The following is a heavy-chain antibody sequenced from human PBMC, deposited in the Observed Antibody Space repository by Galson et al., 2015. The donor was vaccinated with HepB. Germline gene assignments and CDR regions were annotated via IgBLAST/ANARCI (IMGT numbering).Heavy chain of an antibody. D-gene: IGHD2-2*01. J-gene: IGHJ4*02. CDR1: GFTFSSYS. Sequence: SLRLSCAASGFTFSSYSMNWVRQTPGKGLEWVSSISSSSSYIYYADSMKGRFTISRDNAKNSLYLQMNSLRADDTAVYYCARGRGGFVVVRAADYYFDYWGQGTLVTVSS. CDR3: ARGRGGFVVVRAADYYFDY. V-gene: IGHV3-21*01. CDR2: ISSSSSYI.